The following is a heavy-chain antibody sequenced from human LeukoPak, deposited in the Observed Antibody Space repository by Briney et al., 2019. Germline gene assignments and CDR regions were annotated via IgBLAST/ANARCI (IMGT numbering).Heavy chain of an antibody. CDR1: GFTFSSYW. V-gene: IGHV3-7*01. J-gene: IGHJ4*02. Sequence: GGSLRLSCAASGFTFSSYWMSWVRQAPGKGLEWVANIKQDGSEKYYVDSVKGRFTISRDNAKNSLYLQMNSLRAEDTAVYYCARTPGQLWLEFDYWGQGTLVTVSS. CDR3: ARTPGQLWLEFDY. CDR2: IKQDGSEK. D-gene: IGHD5-18*01.